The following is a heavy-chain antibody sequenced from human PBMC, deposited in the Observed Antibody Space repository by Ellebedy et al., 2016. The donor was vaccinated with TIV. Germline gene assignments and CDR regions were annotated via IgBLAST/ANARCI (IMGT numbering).Heavy chain of an antibody. CDR2: TSFDGNSN. D-gene: IGHD2-21*01. J-gene: IGHJ5*02. Sequence: PGGSLRLSCAASGFTFSDYGMHRVRQAPGKGLEWVASTSFDGNSNQYAGSVKGRFTISRDNSRNTVYLQMNSLRAEDTAVYYCANGLCGNNCYSLHHWGLGTLVTVSS. CDR1: GFTFSDYG. CDR3: ANGLCGNNCYSLHH. V-gene: IGHV3-30*18.